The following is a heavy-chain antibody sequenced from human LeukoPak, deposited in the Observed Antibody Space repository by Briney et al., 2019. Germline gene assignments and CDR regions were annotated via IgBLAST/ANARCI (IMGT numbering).Heavy chain of an antibody. Sequence: GASVKVSCKASGYTFTAYYMHWVRQAPGQGLERMGWINPNSGDTNYAQKFQGRVTLTRDTSISTAHMELSRLRSDDTAVYYCARDEYVLTSFDPWGQGTLVTVSS. CDR1: GYTFTAYY. CDR3: ARDEYVLTSFDP. J-gene: IGHJ5*02. D-gene: IGHD3-16*01. CDR2: INPNSGDT. V-gene: IGHV1-2*02.